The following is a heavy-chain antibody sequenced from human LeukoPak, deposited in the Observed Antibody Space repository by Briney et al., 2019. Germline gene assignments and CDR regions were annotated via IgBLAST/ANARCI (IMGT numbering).Heavy chain of an antibody. CDR3: AKYYDILTGYYKTFDY. CDR1: GFTFSSYA. Sequence: GGSLRLSCAAPGFTFSSYAMSWVRQAPGKGLEWVSAISGSGGSTYYADSVKGRFTISRDNSKNTLYLQMNSLRAEDTAVYYCAKYYDILTGYYKTFDYWGQGTLVTVSS. V-gene: IGHV3-23*01. D-gene: IGHD3-9*01. J-gene: IGHJ4*02. CDR2: ISGSGGST.